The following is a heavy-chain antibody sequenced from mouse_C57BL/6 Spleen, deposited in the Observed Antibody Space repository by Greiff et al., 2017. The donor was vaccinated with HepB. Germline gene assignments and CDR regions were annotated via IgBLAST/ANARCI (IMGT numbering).Heavy chain of an antibody. CDR2: IHPNSGST. CDR1: GYTFTSYW. Sequence: VQLKQPGAELVKPGASVKLSCKASGYTFTSYWMHWVKQRPGQGLEWIGMIHPNSGSTNYNEKFKSKATLTVDKSSSTAYMQLSSLTSEDSAVYYCARGDYGSSYAMDYWGQGTSVTVSS. J-gene: IGHJ4*01. CDR3: ARGDYGSSYAMDY. D-gene: IGHD1-1*01. V-gene: IGHV1-64*01.